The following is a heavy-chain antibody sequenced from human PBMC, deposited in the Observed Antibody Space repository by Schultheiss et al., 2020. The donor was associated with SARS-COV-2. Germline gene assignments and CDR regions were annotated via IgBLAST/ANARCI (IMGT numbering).Heavy chain of an antibody. J-gene: IGHJ6*02. CDR3: ARGYYYYGMDV. Sequence: SGPTLVKPTQTLTLTCIFSGFSFSTSGVGVGWIRQPPGKALEWLALIYWDDDKRYSPSLKSRLTITKDTSKNQVVLTMTNMDPVDTATYYCARGYYYYGMDVWGQGTTVTVSS. V-gene: IGHV2-5*02. CDR1: GFSFSTSGVG. CDR2: IYWDDDK.